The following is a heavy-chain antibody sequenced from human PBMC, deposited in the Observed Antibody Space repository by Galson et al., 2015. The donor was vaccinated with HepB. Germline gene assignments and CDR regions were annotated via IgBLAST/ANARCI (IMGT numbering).Heavy chain of an antibody. Sequence: SVKVSCKASGYTFTGYYMHWVRQAPGQGLEWMGWINPNSGGTNYAQKFQGRVTMTRDTSINTAYMELSRLRSDDTVVYYCARGGGSSWYSRSDAFDIWGQGTMVTVSS. D-gene: IGHD6-13*01. J-gene: IGHJ3*02. V-gene: IGHV1-2*02. CDR3: ARGGGSSWYSRSDAFDI. CDR1: GYTFTGYY. CDR2: INPNSGGT.